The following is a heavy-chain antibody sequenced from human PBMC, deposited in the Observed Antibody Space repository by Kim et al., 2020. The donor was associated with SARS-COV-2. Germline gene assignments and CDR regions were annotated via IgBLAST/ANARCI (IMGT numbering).Heavy chain of an antibody. CDR1: GGTFSSYA. CDR3: VTMIVARGDY. CDR2: IIPIFGTA. J-gene: IGHJ4*02. V-gene: IGHV1-69*13. Sequence: SVKVSCKASGGTFSSYAISWVRQAPGQGLEWMGGIIPIFGTANYAQKFQGRVTITADESTSTAYMELSSLRSEDTAVYYCVTMIVARGDYWGQGTLVTVSS. D-gene: IGHD3-22*01.